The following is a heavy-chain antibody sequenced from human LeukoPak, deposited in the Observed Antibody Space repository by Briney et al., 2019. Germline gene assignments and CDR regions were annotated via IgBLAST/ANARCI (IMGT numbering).Heavy chain of an antibody. J-gene: IGHJ4*02. CDR2: IKSKTDGGTT. CDR3: ARDSRITMIMGYEDY. CDR1: GFTFSNAW. V-gene: IGHV3-15*01. D-gene: IGHD3-22*01. Sequence: GGSLRLSCAASGFTFSNAWMSWVRQAPGKGLEWVGRIKSKTDGGTTDYAAPVKGRFTISRDDSKNTLYLQMNSLRAEDTAIYYCARDSRITMIMGYEDYWGQGTLVTVSS.